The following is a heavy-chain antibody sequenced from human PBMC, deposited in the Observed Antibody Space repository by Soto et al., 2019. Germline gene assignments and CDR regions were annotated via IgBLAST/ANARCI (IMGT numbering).Heavy chain of an antibody. CDR2: ISGSGTRT. CDR1: GFTFSSYA. Sequence: EVQLLESGGGFVQPGGSLRLSCAASGFTFSSYAMSWVRQAPGKGLEWVSSISGSGTRTNYADSLKGRFTVSRDNSKNTLYLQMNSLRAEDTAVYSCAKALGSYYFDYWGQGTLVTVSS. D-gene: IGHD3-10*01. CDR3: AKALGSYYFDY. V-gene: IGHV3-23*01. J-gene: IGHJ4*02.